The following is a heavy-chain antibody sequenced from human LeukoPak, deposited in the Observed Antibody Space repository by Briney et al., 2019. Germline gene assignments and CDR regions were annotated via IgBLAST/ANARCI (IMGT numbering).Heavy chain of an antibody. D-gene: IGHD4-23*01. CDR3: ARDGGDNSVDY. Sequence: ASVKVSCKASGYTFTGYYMHWVRQVPGQGLEWMGWINPNSGGTNYAQKFQVRGTMTRDTSISTAYMELSRLRSDDTAVYYCARDGGDNSVDYWGQGTLVTVSS. V-gene: IGHV1-2*02. CDR1: GYTFTGYY. J-gene: IGHJ4*02. CDR2: INPNSGGT.